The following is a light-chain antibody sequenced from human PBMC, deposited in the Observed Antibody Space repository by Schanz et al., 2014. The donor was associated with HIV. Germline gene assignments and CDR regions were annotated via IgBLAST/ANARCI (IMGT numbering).Light chain of an antibody. CDR1: QSVSSSY. Sequence: EIVLTQSPGTLSLSPGERATLSCRASQSVSSSYLAWYQQKPGQAPRLLIFGASNRAAGIPDRFSGGESGTDFTLTISSLEPEDFAVYYCQQRSNWPPLTFGGGTKVEIK. J-gene: IGKJ4*01. CDR3: QQRSNWPPLT. V-gene: IGKV3D-20*02. CDR2: GAS.